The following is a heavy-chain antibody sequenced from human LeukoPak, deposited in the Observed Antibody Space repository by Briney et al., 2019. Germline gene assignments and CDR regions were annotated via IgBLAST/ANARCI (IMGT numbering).Heavy chain of an antibody. J-gene: IGHJ4*02. V-gene: IGHV1-69*13. CDR2: IIPIFGTA. CDR3: ARDLLLSGYCSSTSCAYYFDY. D-gene: IGHD2-2*01. CDR1: GYTFTSYA. Sequence: GASVKVSCKASGYTFTSYAMNWVRQAPGQGLEWMGGIIPIFGTANYAQKFQGRVTITADESTSTAYMELSSLRSEDTAVYYCARDLLLSGYCSSTSCAYYFDYSGQGTLVTVSS.